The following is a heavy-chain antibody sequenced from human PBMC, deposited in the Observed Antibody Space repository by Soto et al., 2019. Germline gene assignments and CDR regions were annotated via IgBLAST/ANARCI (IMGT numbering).Heavy chain of an antibody. Sequence: QVQLQESGPGLVKPSGTLSLTCAVSGGSISSSNWWSWVRQPPGKGLEWIGEIYHSGSTHYNPSLKSQATISADKAKNHLSLKLSSVTAAETAVYYCARVPMIVVVSKGKGAFDIWGQGTMVTVSS. CDR1: GGSISSSNW. V-gene: IGHV4-4*02. D-gene: IGHD3-22*01. CDR2: IYHSGST. J-gene: IGHJ3*02. CDR3: ARVPMIVVVSKGKGAFDI.